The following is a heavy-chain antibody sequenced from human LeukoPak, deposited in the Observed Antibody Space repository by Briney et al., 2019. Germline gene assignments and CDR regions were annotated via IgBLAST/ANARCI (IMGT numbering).Heavy chain of an antibody. CDR2: IKQDGRTI. D-gene: IGHD3-22*01. CDR1: GFTLSTYW. J-gene: IGHJ4*02. CDR3: ASLSWNDYDRSGFDN. V-gene: IGHV3-7*05. Sequence: GGSLRLSCAASGFTLSTYWMSWVRRAPGKGLEWVANIKQDGRTIYYVDSVKGRFIISRDNAKNSLYLQMNSLRAEDTAVYHCASLSWNDYDRSGFDNWGQGTLVTVSS.